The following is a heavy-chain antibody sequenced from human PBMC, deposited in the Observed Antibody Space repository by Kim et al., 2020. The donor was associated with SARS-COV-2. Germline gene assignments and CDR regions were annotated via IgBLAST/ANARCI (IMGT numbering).Heavy chain of an antibody. D-gene: IGHD6-19*01. Sequence: KYSQTFQGRVTITRDTSAGTAYMELSSLRSEDTAVYYCARDKQWLVLGVDYWGQGTLVTVSS. CDR3: ARDKQWLVLGVDY. J-gene: IGHJ4*02. V-gene: IGHV1-3*01.